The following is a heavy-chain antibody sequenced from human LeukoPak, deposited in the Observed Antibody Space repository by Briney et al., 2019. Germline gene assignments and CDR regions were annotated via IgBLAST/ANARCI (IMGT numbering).Heavy chain of an antibody. CDR2: INHSGST. D-gene: IGHD3-3*01. V-gene: IGHV4-34*01. J-gene: IGHJ4*02. CDR3: ARWKGGGRMSIFGVGSFGY. CDR1: GGSFSGYY. Sequence: SETLSLTCAVYGGSFSGYYWSWIRQPLGKGLEWIGEINHSGSTNYNPSLKSRVTISVDTSKNQFSLKLSSVTAADTAVYYCARWKGGGRMSIFGVGSFGYWGQGTLVTVSS.